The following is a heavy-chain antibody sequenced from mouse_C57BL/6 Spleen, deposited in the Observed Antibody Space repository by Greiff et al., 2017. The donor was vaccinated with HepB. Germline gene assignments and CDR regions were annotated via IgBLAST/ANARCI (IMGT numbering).Heavy chain of an antibody. CDR1: GYSFTGYY. CDR3: ARDAWAY. J-gene: IGHJ3*01. V-gene: IGHV1-42*01. CDR2: INPSTGGT. Sequence: EVQLQESGPELVKPGASVKISCKASGYSFTGYYMNWVKQSPEKSLEWIGEINPSTGGTTYNQKFKAKATLTVDKSSSTAYMQLKSLTSEDSAVYYCARDAWAYWGQGTLVTVSA.